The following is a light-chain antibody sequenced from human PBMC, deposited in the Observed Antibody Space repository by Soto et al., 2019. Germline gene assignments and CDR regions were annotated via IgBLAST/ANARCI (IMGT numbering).Light chain of an antibody. CDR2: GAS. J-gene: IGKJ1*01. CDR1: QSVSRSY. CDR3: QQYGSSPWT. Sequence: ESVLILSPVTQXYSPGKRPTLCCXXSQSVSRSYLAWYQQKPGQAPRLLIYGASSRATGIPDRFSGSGSGTDFTLTISRLEPEDFAVYYCQQYGSSPWTFGQGTKVDIK. V-gene: IGKV3-20*01.